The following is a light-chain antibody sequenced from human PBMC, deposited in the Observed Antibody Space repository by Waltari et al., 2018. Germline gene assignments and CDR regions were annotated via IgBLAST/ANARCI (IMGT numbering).Light chain of an antibody. CDR2: EIN. J-gene: IGLJ1*01. CDR1: SGDVGSHDL. Sequence: QSALTQPASVSGSPGQSITISCTGTSGDVGSHDLVSWYQQHPGKAPKLIIYEINKRPSGVSNRFSGSKSGKTASLTISGLQAEDEADYYCCSFTNSRNFDVFGTGTKVTV. V-gene: IGLV2-23*02. CDR3: CSFTNSRNFDV.